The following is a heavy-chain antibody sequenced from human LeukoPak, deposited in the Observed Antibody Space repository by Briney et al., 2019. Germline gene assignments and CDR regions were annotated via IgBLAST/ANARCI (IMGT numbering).Heavy chain of an antibody. CDR1: GFIFRTYG. CDR2: ISHDGSYE. J-gene: IGHJ4*02. D-gene: IGHD3-9*01. CDR3: AKDMTIFSVTPFPGY. Sequence: GGSLKLSCAASGFIFRTYGMHWVRQAPGKGLEWVAVISHDGSYEYYADSMKGRFTISRDNSKNTLYLQMISLRAEDTAVYYCAKDMTIFSVTPFPGYWGQGTLVTVSS. V-gene: IGHV3-30*18.